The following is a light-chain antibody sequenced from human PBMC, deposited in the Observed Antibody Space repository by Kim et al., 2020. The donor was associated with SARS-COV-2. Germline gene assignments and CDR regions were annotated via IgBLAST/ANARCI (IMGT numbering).Light chain of an antibody. J-gene: IGKJ2*03. CDR2: AAS. CDR3: QQSYSTPPYS. V-gene: IGKV1-39*01. Sequence: ASVGDRVTITCRASQSIRSYLNWYQQKPGKAPKLLIYAASSLQSGVPSRFSGSGSGTDFTLTISSLQPEDFATYYCQQSYSTPPYSFGQGTKLEI. CDR1: QSIRSY.